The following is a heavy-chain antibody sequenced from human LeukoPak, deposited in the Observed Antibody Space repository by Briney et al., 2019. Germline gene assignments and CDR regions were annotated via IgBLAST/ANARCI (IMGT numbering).Heavy chain of an antibody. Sequence: SETLSLTCTVSGGSISSSSYYWGWIRQPPGKGLEWIGSIYYSGSTYYNPSLKSRVTISVDTSKNQFSLKLSSVTAADTAVYYCARGLTGNPFYYYYMDVWGKGTTVTISS. CDR2: IYYSGST. CDR1: GGSISSSSYY. D-gene: IGHD1-20*01. V-gene: IGHV4-39*07. CDR3: ARGLTGNPFYYYYMDV. J-gene: IGHJ6*03.